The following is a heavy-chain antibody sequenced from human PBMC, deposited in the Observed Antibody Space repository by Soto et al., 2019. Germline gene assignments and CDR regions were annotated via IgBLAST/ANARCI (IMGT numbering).Heavy chain of an antibody. Sequence: QVQLVQSGAEVKKPGSSVKVSCKASGGTFSSYAISWVRQAPRQGLEWMGGIIPIFGTANYAQKFQGRVTITADESTSTAYMELSSLRSEDTAVYYCARGASTVTTSWFDPWGQGTLVTVSS. CDR3: ARGASTVTTSWFDP. D-gene: IGHD4-17*01. CDR2: IIPIFGTA. CDR1: GGTFSSYA. J-gene: IGHJ5*02. V-gene: IGHV1-69*01.